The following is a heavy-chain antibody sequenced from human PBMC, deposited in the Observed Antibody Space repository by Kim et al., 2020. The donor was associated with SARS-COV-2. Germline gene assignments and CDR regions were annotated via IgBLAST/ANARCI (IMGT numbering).Heavy chain of an antibody. CDR2: T. J-gene: IGHJ4*02. Sequence: TYYADSMEGRLTISRDNAKNTLYLQMNSLRAEGTAVYYCAKYYVRAANFDYWGQGTLVTVSS. D-gene: IGHD3-16*01. CDR3: AKYYVRAANFDY. V-gene: IGHV3-23*01.